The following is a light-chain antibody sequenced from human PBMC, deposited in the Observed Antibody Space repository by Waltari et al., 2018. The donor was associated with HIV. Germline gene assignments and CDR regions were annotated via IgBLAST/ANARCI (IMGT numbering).Light chain of an antibody. CDR1: QRLVYSDGNTY. Sequence: DIVMTQTPLSSPVTLVQPTSISCRSSQRLVYSDGNTYLSWLQQMPGKTPRLLIYNISNRFDGVPDRFSGSGAGTDFTLKISRVEAEDVAVYYCMQDTRYPWTFGQGTRVEIK. J-gene: IGKJ1*01. CDR3: MQDTRYPWT. V-gene: IGKV2-24*01. CDR2: NIS.